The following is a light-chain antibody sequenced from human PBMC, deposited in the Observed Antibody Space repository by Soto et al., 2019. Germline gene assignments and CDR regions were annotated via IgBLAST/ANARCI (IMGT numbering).Light chain of an antibody. CDR3: QQSYSTPRT. CDR1: QGISTY. J-gene: IGKJ1*01. V-gene: IGKV1-39*01. Sequence: DIQMTQSPSAMSASVGDRVTITCRASQGISTYLNWYQQQSGKAPKLLIYAASSLQSGVPSRFSGSGSGTDFTLTISSLQPEDFATYYCQQSYSTPRTFGQGTKVDIK. CDR2: AAS.